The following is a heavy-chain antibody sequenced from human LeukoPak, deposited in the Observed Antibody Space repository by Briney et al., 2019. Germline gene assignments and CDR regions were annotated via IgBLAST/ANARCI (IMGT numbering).Heavy chain of an antibody. CDR3: ARHYGSGSFDY. V-gene: IGHV4-34*01. CDR1: GGSFSGYY. Sequence: PSETLSLTCAVYGGSFSGYYWSRIRQPPGKGLEWIGEINHSGSTDYNPSLKSRVTISVDTSKNQFSLKLSSVTAADTAVYYCARHYGSGSFDYWGQGTLVTVSS. CDR2: INHSGST. J-gene: IGHJ4*02. D-gene: IGHD3-10*01.